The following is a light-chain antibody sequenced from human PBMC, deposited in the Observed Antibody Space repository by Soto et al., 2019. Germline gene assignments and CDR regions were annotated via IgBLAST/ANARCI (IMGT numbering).Light chain of an antibody. J-gene: IGKJ4*01. CDR2: GAS. Sequence: EIVMTQSPAILSVSLGERATLSCRASQNIISDLAWYQQKPGQAPRLLIYGASTRATGVPARFSGSGSGTEFTLTISSLQSEDFAVYYCKQYDDWPLTFGGGTKVEIK. CDR3: KQYDDWPLT. CDR1: QNIISD. V-gene: IGKV3-15*01.